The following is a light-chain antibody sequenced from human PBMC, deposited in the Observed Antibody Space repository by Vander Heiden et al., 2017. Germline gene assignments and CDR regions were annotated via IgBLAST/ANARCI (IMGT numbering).Light chain of an antibody. CDR3: FSYAGSGTPI. J-gene: IGLJ2*01. Sequence: QSALTQPASVSGSPGQSFSIHCTGTSDDIGGYYSVSGYQLLPRKAPKLWIYDVPTRPSGVSTRFSGSKSGNTASLTISGLQPEDEADYYCFSYAGSGTPIFGGGTTLTVL. CDR2: DVP. V-gene: IGLV2-14*03. CDR1: SDDIGGYYS.